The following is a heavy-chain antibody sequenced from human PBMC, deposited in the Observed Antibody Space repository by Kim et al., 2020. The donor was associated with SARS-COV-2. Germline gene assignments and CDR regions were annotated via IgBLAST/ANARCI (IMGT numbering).Heavy chain of an antibody. V-gene: IGHV4-34*01. D-gene: IGHD4-17*01. CDR1: GGSFSGYY. CDR3: ARGVSGTTVVTLGLGYYYYYGMDV. CDR2: INHSGST. J-gene: IGHJ6*02. Sequence: SETLSLTCAVYGGSFSGYYWSWIRQHPGKGLEWIGEINHSGSTNYNPSLKSRVTISVDTSKNQFSLKLSSVTAADTAVYYCARGVSGTTVVTLGLGYYYYYGMDVWGQGTTVTVSS.